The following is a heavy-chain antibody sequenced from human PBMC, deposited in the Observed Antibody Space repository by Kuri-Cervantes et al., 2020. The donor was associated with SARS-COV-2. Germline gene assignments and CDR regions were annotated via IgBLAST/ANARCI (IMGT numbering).Heavy chain of an antibody. CDR1: GFTFSSYS. CDR2: INWNGGST. V-gene: IGHV3-20*04. D-gene: IGHD2-2*01. J-gene: IGHJ4*02. CDR3: ARAAHDCSSTSCELDY. Sequence: GESLKISCAASGFTFSSYSMNWVRQAPGKGLEWVSGINWNGGSTGYADSVKGRFTISRDNAKNSLYLQMNSLRAEDTALYYCARAAHDCSSTSCELDYWGQGTLVTVSS.